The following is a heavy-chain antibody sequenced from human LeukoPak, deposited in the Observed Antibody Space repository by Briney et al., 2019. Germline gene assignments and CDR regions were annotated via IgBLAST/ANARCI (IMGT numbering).Heavy chain of an antibody. CDR3: ARDRSYCSGGSCYYYYYGMDV. D-gene: IGHD2-15*01. V-gene: IGHV3-30-3*01. CDR2: ISYDGSNK. Sequence: GRSLRLSCAASGFTFSGYAMHWVRRAPGKGLEWVAVISYDGSNKYYADSVKGRFTISRDNSKNTLYLQMNSLRAEDTAVYYCARDRSYCSGGSCYYYYYGMDVWGQGTTVTVSS. CDR1: GFTFSGYA. J-gene: IGHJ6*02.